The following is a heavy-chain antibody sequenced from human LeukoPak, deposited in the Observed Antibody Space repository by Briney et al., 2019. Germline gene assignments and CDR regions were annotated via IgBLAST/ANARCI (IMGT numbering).Heavy chain of an antibody. CDR2: IRPEGTTT. J-gene: IGHJ4*02. CDR1: GFTFSTYW. D-gene: IGHD3-9*01. Sequence: GGSLRLSCAASGFTFSTYWIHWVRQAPGKGLVWVSRIRPEGTTTAYADSVKGRFTISRDNAKNTLFLQMNSLSAEDTAVYYCARDLDWILFDYWGQGTLVTVSS. V-gene: IGHV3-74*03. CDR3: ARDLDWILFDY.